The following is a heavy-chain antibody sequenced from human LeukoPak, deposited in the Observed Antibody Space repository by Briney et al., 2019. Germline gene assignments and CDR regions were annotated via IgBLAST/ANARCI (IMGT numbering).Heavy chain of an antibody. J-gene: IGHJ4*02. V-gene: IGHV3-74*01. CDR3: ARRVVVPAAPYYFDY. CDR2: INSDGSST. D-gene: IGHD2-2*01. Sequence: GSLRLSCAASGFIFSSYWMHWVRQAPGKGLVWVSRINSDGSSTSYADSVKGRFTISRDNAKNTLYLQMNSLRAEDTAVYYCARRVVVPAAPYYFDYWGQGTLVTVS. CDR1: GFIFSSYW.